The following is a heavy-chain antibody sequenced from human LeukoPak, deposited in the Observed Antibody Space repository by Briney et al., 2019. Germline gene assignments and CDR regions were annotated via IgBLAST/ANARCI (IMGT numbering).Heavy chain of an antibody. Sequence: PGGSLRLSCAASAFTFSSYAMSWFRQAPGKGMEWVSVVSGSGGRTYYADSVKGRFTISRDNSKHTLFLQMNSLRAEDTAVYYCAKGAQDYGDSTTDYWGQGTLVTVSS. CDR1: AFTFSSYA. D-gene: IGHD4-17*01. J-gene: IGHJ4*02. CDR2: VSGSGGRT. CDR3: AKGAQDYGDSTTDY. V-gene: IGHV3-23*01.